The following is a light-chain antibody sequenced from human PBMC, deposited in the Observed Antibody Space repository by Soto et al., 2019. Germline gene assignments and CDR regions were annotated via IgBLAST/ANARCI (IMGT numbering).Light chain of an antibody. CDR2: DAS. CDR3: QQYHGYSLT. J-gene: IGKJ1*01. V-gene: IGKV1-16*01. CDR1: QGISNY. Sequence: DIQVTEGPSTGSASVPDRVTISGGASQGISNYLAWFQQKPGKAPKLLIYDASTLQSGVPSRFSGSESGTEFILTISGLQPDDFATYYCQQYHGYSLTFGQGTKVDIK.